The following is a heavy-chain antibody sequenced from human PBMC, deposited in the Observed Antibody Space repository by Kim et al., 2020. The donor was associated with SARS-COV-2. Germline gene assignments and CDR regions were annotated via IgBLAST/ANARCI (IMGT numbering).Heavy chain of an antibody. D-gene: IGHD3-10*01. Sequence: GGSLRLSCAASGFTFSSYAMSWVRQAPGKGLEWVSAISGSGGSTYYADSVKGRFTISRDNSKNTLYLQMNSLRAEDTAVYYCAKDLNPYYGSGQLARWGQGTLVTVSS. J-gene: IGHJ4*02. CDR2: ISGSGGST. V-gene: IGHV3-23*01. CDR1: GFTFSSYA. CDR3: AKDLNPYYGSGQLAR.